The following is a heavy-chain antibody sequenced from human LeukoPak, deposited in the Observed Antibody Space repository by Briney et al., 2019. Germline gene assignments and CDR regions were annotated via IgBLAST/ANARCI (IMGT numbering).Heavy chain of an antibody. V-gene: IGHV3-48*03. D-gene: IGHD3-9*01. CDR3: ARTYYDILTGSRNLDY. CDR2: ISSSGSPI. Sequence: GGSLRLSCAASGFTFRSYEMNWVRQAPGKGLEWVSYISSSGSPIYYADSVKGRFTISRDNAKNSLYLQMNSLRAEDTAVYYCARTYYDILTGSRNLDYWGQGTLVTVSS. CDR1: GFTFRSYE. J-gene: IGHJ4*02.